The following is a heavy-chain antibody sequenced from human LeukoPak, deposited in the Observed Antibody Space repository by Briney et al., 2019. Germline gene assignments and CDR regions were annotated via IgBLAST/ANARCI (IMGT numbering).Heavy chain of an antibody. V-gene: IGHV1-2*02. CDR2: INPKSGGT. CDR1: GYTFSGYY. Sequence: APVKVSSAASGYTFSGYYMYCVRQAPGHRLEWVGWINPKSGGTNYAQKISGRVTRTRDTSNSPAYMKLSRLRSDDTAVYYFAREARRYCSRTSCPISYGGQGTLVTVSS. J-gene: IGHJ4*02. D-gene: IGHD2-2*01. CDR3: AREARRYCSRTSCPISY.